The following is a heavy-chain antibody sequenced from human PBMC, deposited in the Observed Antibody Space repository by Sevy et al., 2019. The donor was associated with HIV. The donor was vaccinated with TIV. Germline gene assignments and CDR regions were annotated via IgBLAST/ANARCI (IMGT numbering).Heavy chain of an antibody. CDR1: GYTFTDYY. CDR3: ARVVEPAGIDPYYYGVDV. J-gene: IGHJ6*02. Sequence: ASVKVSCKASGYTFTDYYIHWVRQAPGQGLEWMGWINPKSGGTNYAQKFHGRVTMTRVTSISTAYMELSSLRSDDTAVYYCARVVEPAGIDPYYYGVDVWGPGATVTVSS. D-gene: IGHD2-2*02. CDR2: INPKSGGT. V-gene: IGHV1-2*02.